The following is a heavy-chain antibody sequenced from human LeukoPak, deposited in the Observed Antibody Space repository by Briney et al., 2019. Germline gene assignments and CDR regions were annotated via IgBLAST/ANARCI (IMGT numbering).Heavy chain of an antibody. D-gene: IGHD3-22*01. CDR2: ISSSSNYI. J-gene: IGHJ4*02. Sequence: GGSLRLSCAASGFTFSTYTMNWVRQAPGKGLEWVSSISSSSNYIYYADSVKGRFTISRDNAKNSLYLQMNSLRAEDTAVYYCARKPYDSSGYSYDWGQGTLVTVSS. CDR1: GFTFSTYT. V-gene: IGHV3-21*01. CDR3: ARKPYDSSGYSYD.